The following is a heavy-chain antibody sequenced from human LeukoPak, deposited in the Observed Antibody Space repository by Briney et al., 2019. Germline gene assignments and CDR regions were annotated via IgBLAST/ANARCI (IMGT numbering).Heavy chain of an antibody. CDR3: ATRSGYDSTLSDY. J-gene: IGHJ4*02. Sequence: SETLSLTCTVSGGSISSYYWSWIRQPPGKGLEWIGYIYYSGSTNYNPSLKSRVTISVDTSKNQFSLKLSSVTAADTAVYYCATRSGYDSTLSDYWGQGTLVTVSS. D-gene: IGHD5-12*01. CDR1: GGSISSYY. V-gene: IGHV4-59*01. CDR2: IYYSGST.